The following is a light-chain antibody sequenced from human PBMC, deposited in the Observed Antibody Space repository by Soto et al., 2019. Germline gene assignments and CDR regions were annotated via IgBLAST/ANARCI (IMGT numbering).Light chain of an antibody. V-gene: IGLV2-14*03. CDR3: SSYTSGSTRLV. J-gene: IGLJ2*01. CDR1: SSDVGGYNY. CDR2: DVS. Sequence: QSALTQPASVSGSPGQSITISCTGTSSDVGGYNYVSWYQRHPDKAPKLMIYDVSNRPSGVSNRFSGSKSGNTASLTISGVQAADEATYYCSSYTSGSTRLVFGGGTKLTVL.